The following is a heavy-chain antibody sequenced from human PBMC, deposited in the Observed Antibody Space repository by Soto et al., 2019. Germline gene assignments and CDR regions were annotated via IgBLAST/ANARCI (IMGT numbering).Heavy chain of an antibody. CDR1: GYTFTGHY. J-gene: IGHJ4*02. Sequence: QVQLVQSVPEVKEPGASVKVSCKASGYTFTGHYMHWVRQAHGQGLEWMGWINPYSGATKYAQKFQDRVTMTRDTSITTAYMELSGLTSGDTAMYYCARDASQTFSRSWHNYYWGQGTLVTASS. CDR2: INPYSGAT. V-gene: IGHV1-2*02. D-gene: IGHD1-26*01. CDR3: ARDASQTFSRSWHNYY.